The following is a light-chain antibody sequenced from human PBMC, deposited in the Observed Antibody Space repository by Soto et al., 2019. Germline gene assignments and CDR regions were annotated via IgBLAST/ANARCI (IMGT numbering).Light chain of an antibody. J-gene: IGKJ2*01. CDR3: LQDYNYPYT. CDR1: QAIRND. V-gene: IGKV1-6*01. Sequence: AIQMTQSPSSLSASVGDRVTITCRASQAIRNDVGWYQQKPGKAPKNLIYAASSLQSGVPSRFSGSGSGTDFTLTISSLQPEDFATYYCLQDYNYPYTFGQGTKLEIK. CDR2: AAS.